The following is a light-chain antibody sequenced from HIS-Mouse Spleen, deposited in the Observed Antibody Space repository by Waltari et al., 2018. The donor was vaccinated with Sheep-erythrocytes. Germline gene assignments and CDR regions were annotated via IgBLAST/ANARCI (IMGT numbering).Light chain of an antibody. CDR3: CSYAGSSTPWV. Sequence: QSALTQPASVSGSPGQSITISCTGTSSDVGSYNLVSWYQQHPGKAPKLRIYEGSKLPSGVSKRFSGSKSGNTASLTISGLQAEDEADYYCCSYAGSSTPWVFGGGTKLTVL. V-gene: IGLV2-23*01. CDR1: SSDVGSYNL. J-gene: IGLJ3*02. CDR2: EGS.